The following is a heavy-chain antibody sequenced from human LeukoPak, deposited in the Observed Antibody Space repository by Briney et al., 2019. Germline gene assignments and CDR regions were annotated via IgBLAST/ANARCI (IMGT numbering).Heavy chain of an antibody. CDR2: KSSSDAGT. Sequence: PGGSLRLSCVASGFTLSTYAMSWVRQTPGKGLEWVTAKSSSDAGTYHADSVRGRFTISRDNSKNTLYLQMNSLRAEDAAVYFCAKAPVTSCRGAYCYPFDSWGQGTLVTVSS. CDR1: GFTLSTYA. J-gene: IGHJ4*02. CDR3: AKAPVTSCRGAYCYPFDS. V-gene: IGHV3-23*01. D-gene: IGHD2-21*01.